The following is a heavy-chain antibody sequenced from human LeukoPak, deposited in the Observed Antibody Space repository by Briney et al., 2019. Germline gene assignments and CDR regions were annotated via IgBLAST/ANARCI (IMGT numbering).Heavy chain of an antibody. CDR3: ARDSDIVVVPAAMSWFDP. J-gene: IGHJ5*02. D-gene: IGHD2-2*01. V-gene: IGHV3-21*01. Sequence: PGGSLRLSCAASGFTFSSYSMNWVRQAPGKGLEWVSSVSSSSSYIYYADSVKGRFTISRDNAKNSLYLQMNSLRAEDTAVYYCARDSDIVVVPAAMSWFDPWGQGTLVTVSS. CDR2: VSSSSSYI. CDR1: GFTFSSYS.